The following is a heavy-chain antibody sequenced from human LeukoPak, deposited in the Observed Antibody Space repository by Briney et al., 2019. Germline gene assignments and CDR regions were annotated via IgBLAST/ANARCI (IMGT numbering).Heavy chain of an antibody. CDR3: ANATGYSQIDAFDI. D-gene: IGHD3-9*01. J-gene: IGHJ3*02. Sequence: PGRSLRLSCAASGFTFSSYGMHWVRQAPGKGLEGVAVISYDGSNKYYADSVKGRFTISRDNSKNTLYLQMNSLRAEDTAVYYCANATGYSQIDAFDIWGQGTMVTVSS. CDR1: GFTFSSYG. V-gene: IGHV3-30*18. CDR2: ISYDGSNK.